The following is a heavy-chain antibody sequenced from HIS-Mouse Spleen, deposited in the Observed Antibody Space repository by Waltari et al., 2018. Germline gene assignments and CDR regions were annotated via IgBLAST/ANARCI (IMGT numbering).Heavy chain of an antibody. CDR1: GYTFTGYY. V-gene: IGHV1-2*02. CDR2: INPNSGGT. J-gene: IGHJ4*02. Sequence: QVQLVQSGAEVKKPGASVKVSCKASGYTFTGYYMHGGRQAPGQGLEWMGWINPNSGGTNYAQKFQGRVTMTRDTSISTAYMELSRLRSDDTAVYYCARDRANYYGSGSYDYWGQGTLVTVSS. CDR3: ARDRANYYGSGSYDY. D-gene: IGHD3-10*01.